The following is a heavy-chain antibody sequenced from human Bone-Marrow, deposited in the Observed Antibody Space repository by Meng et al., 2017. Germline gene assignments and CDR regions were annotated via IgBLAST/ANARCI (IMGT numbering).Heavy chain of an antibody. CDR2: IYYSGST. Sequence: QVPLQQSGPGLVRPSETLSLTCTVSGGSGSSGSYYWSWIRQPPGKGLEWIGYIYYSGSTYYNPSLKSLVTISVDTSKNQFSLKLISVTAADTAVYYCARVGYSGSRVTSYYFDYWGQGTLVTVSS. CDR1: GGSGSSGSYY. J-gene: IGHJ4*02. V-gene: IGHV4-31*01. CDR3: ARVGYSGSRVTSYYFDY. D-gene: IGHD1-26*01.